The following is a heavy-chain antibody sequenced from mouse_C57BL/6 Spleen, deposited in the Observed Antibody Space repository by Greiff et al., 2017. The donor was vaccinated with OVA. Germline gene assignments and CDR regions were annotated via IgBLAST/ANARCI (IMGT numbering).Heavy chain of an antibody. D-gene: IGHD3-2*02. CDR3: ARDSSGSYAMDY. CDR2: IYPRSGST. V-gene: IGHV1-81*01. CDR1: GYTFTSYG. Sequence: VQLQQSGAELARPGASVKLSCKASGYTFTSYGISWVKQRTGQGLEWIGEIYPRSGSTYYNEKFKGKATLTVDKSSSTAYMLLSSLTSEDSAVYFCARDSSGSYAMDYWGQGTSVTVSS. J-gene: IGHJ4*01.